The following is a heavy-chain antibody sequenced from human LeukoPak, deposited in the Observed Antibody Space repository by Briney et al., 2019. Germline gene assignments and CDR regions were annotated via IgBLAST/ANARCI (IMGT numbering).Heavy chain of an antibody. J-gene: IGHJ4*02. CDR3: ARAPIAAAFDY. Sequence: SQTLSLTCTDSGGSISSGSYYWSWIRQPAGKGLEWIGRIYTSGSTNYNPSLKSRVTISVDTSKNQFSLKLSSVTAADTAVYYCARAPIAAAFDYWGQGTLVTVSS. V-gene: IGHV4-61*02. CDR2: IYTSGST. CDR1: GGSISSGSYY. D-gene: IGHD6-13*01.